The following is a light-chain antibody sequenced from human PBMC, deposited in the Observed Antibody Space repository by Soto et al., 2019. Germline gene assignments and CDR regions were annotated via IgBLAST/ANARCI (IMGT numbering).Light chain of an antibody. J-gene: IGLJ1*01. CDR3: QSYDSSLSGSNV. V-gene: IGLV1-40*01. CDR1: SSNIGSGFD. Sequence: QSVLTRPPSVSGAPGQRVTISCTRSSSNIGSGFDVHWYQQHPGTAPRLLIYGNSNRPSGVPDRFSGSTSGTSASLAITGLQAEDEADYYCQSYDSSLSGSNVFGTGTKVTLL. CDR2: GNS.